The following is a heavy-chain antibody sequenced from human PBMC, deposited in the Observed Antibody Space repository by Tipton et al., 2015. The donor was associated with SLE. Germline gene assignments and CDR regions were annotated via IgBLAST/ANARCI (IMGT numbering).Heavy chain of an antibody. CDR1: GYRFNSYY. Sequence: QLVQSGAEVKKPGASVKVTCKATGYRFNSYYMHWVRQAPGQGLEWMGIINPNRGSATYAQKFQGRVTMTRDTSTSSVFMELSSLRSEDTAVYYCARSPASSNRGAFDIWGQGTMVTVSS. CDR2: INPNRGSA. CDR3: ARSPASSNRGAFDI. D-gene: IGHD4-11*01. V-gene: IGHV1-46*02. J-gene: IGHJ3*02.